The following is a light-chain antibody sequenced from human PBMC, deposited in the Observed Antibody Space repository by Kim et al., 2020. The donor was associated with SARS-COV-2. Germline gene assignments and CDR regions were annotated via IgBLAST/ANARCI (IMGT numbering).Light chain of an antibody. CDR2: WAS. CDR3: QQFYSPPPT. J-gene: IGKJ3*01. Sequence: VSPGETATIMCKSSQTISHSLAWYQQRPGQPPNLLITWASTRESGVPDRFSGSGSGTDFTLTISSLQAEDVAVSYCQQFYSPPPTFGPGTKVDIK. CDR1: QTISHS. V-gene: IGKV4-1*01.